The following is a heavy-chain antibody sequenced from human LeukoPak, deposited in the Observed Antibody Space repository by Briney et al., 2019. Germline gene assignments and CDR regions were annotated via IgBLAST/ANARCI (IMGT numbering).Heavy chain of an antibody. Sequence: GGSLRLSCAASGFTSSNYDMTWVRQAPGKGLEWVSAISGSDGSTYYSDSVTGPFTISRDNSKNTLYLQMTSLRTVDTAVYYCAKDGYDFWSAYQIDLWGQGTLVTVSS. D-gene: IGHD3-3*01. CDR1: GFTSSNYD. J-gene: IGHJ5*02. V-gene: IGHV3-23*01. CDR3: AKDGYDFWSAYQIDL. CDR2: ISGSDGST.